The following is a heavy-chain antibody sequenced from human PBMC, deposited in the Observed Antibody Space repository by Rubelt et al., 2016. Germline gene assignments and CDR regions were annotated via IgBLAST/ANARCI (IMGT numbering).Heavy chain of an antibody. CDR1: GGSISSHY. CDR2: IYSSGST. J-gene: IGHJ3*02. CDR3: ARDLVASSSGTCYSKGFDI. V-gene: IGHV4-59*11. Sequence: TLSLTCTVSGGSISSHYWSWIRQPPGKGLEWIGYIYSSGSTNYNPSLKSRVTISIDTSKNQFSLRLSFVTAADTAVYYCARDLVASSSGTCYSKGFDIWGQGTMVTVSA. D-gene: IGHD2-15*01.